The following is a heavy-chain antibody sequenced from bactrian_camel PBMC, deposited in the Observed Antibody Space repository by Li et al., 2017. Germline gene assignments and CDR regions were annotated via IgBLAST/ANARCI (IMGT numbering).Heavy chain of an antibody. CDR1: RYTMTTFC. Sequence: HVQLVESGGGSVQAGGSLRLSCKTSRYTMTTFCMAWFRQAPGKEREGVANCNSAGVTVYSDSVKGRFTISQEYATNTLYLQMNNLKTEDTAMYYCATGPWDSCGEGSSLHRVHYNAFGQGTQVTVS. J-gene: IGHJ4*01. D-gene: IGHD1*01. V-gene: IGHV3S57*01. CDR2: CNSAGVT.